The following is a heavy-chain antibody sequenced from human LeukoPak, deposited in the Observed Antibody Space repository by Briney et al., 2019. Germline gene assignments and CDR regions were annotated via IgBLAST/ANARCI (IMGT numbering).Heavy chain of an antibody. D-gene: IGHD6-13*01. J-gene: IGHJ5*02. CDR1: GGSISGSSYY. V-gene: IGHV4-39*07. Sequence: SETLSLTCTVSGGSISGSSYYCGWIRQPPGKGLEWIGSIYYSGSTYYNPSLKSRVTMSVDTSKNQFSLKLSSVTAADTAVYYCARGIAAAGAVWFDPWGQGTLVTVSS. CDR3: ARGIAAAGAVWFDP. CDR2: IYYSGST.